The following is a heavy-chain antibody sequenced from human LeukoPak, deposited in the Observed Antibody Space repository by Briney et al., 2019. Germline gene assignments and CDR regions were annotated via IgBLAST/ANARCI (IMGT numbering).Heavy chain of an antibody. J-gene: IGHJ5*02. CDR3: AKDLPFDP. CDR1: GFTFDDYA. Sequence: GRSLRLSCAASGFTFDDYAMHWVQQAPGKGLEWVSGISWNSGSIGYADSVKGRFTISRDNAKNSLYLQMNSLRAEDTAVYYCAKDLPFDPWGQGTLVTVSS. V-gene: IGHV3-9*01. CDR2: ISWNSGSI.